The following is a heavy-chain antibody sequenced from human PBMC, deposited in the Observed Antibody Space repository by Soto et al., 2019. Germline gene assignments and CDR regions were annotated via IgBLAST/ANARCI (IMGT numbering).Heavy chain of an antibody. CDR2: ISSSSSYI. CDR3: ARDSNYYDSSGYSGY. V-gene: IGHV3-21*01. J-gene: IGHJ4*02. D-gene: IGHD3-22*01. Sequence: EVQLVESGGGLVKPGGSLRLSCAASGFTFSSYSMNWVRQAPGKGLEWVSSISSSSSYIYYADSVKGRFTISRDNDKNSLYLQMNGLRAEDTAVYYCARDSNYYDSSGYSGYWGQGTLVTVSS. CDR1: GFTFSSYS.